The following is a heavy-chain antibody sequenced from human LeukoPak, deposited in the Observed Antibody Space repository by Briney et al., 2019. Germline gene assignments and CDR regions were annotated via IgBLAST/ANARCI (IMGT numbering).Heavy chain of an antibody. CDR3: ARTGTGYYYYMDV. D-gene: IGHD1-1*01. CDR1: GGSISSGSYY. J-gene: IGHJ6*03. Sequence: SQTLSLTCTVSGGSISSGSYYWSWIRQPPGKGLEWIGYIYYSGSTNYNPSLKSRVTISVDTSKNQFSLKLSSVTAADTAVYYCARTGTGYYYYMDVWGKGTTVTVSS. CDR2: IYYSGST. V-gene: IGHV4-61*01.